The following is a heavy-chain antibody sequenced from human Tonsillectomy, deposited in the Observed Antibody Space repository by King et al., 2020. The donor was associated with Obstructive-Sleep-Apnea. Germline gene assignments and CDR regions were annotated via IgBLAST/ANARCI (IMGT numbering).Heavy chain of an antibody. CDR1: GGSISSYY. D-gene: IGHD3-22*01. Sequence: VQLQESGPGLVKPSETLSLTCTVSGGSISSYYWSWIRQPPGKGLEWIGYIYYSGSTNYNPSLKSRVTISVDTSKNQFSLKLSSVTAADTAVYSCARDNRPYYYASSAHFGLDGWGQATTVTVSS. J-gene: IGHJ6*02. CDR3: ARDNRPYYYASSAHFGLDG. V-gene: IGHV4-59*01. CDR2: IYYSGST.